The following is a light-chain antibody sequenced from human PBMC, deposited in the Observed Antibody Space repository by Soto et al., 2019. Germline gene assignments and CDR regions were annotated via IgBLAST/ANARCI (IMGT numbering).Light chain of an antibody. J-gene: IGLJ2*01. CDR1: SSDVAGYNF. CDR2: DVS. V-gene: IGLV2-8*01. CDR3: SSYAGSNNFVV. Sequence: QSALTQPPSASGSPGQSVTISCTGTSSDVAGYNFVSWNQQHPGKAPKLIIYDVSKRPSGVPDRFSGSKSGNTASLTVSGLQAEDEADYYCSSYAGSNNFVVFGGGTKLTVL.